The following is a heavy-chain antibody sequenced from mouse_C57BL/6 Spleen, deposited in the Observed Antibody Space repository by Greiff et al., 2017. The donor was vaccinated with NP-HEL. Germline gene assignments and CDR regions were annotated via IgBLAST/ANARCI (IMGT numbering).Heavy chain of an antibody. CDR3: ARSSKLSWFAY. CDR1: GYTFTSYW. D-gene: IGHD1-3*01. CDR2: IHPNSGST. Sequence: QVQLKQSGAELVKPGASVKLSCKASGYTFTSYWMHWVKQRPGQGLEWIGMIHPNSGSTNYNEKFKSKATLTVDKSSSTAYMQLSSLTSEDSAVYYCARSSKLSWFAYWGQGTLVTVSA. J-gene: IGHJ3*01. V-gene: IGHV1-64*01.